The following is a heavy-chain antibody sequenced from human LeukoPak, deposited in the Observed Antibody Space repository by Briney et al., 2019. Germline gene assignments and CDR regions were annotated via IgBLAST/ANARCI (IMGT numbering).Heavy chain of an antibody. CDR2: ISYDRSNK. CDR1: GFTFSSYA. J-gene: IGHJ6*03. Sequence: QPGRSLRLSCAVSGFTFSSYAMHWVRQAPGKGLEWVAVISYDRSNKYYADSVKGRFTISRDNSKNTLYLQMNSLRAEDTAVYFCARDRRGDGYNPGYYSYYYMDVWGKGTTVSVSS. V-gene: IGHV3-30*04. D-gene: IGHD5-24*01. CDR3: ARDRRGDGYNPGYYSYYYMDV.